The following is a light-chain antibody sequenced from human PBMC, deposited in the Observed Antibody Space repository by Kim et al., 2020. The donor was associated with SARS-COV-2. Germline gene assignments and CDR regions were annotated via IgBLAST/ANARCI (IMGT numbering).Light chain of an antibody. V-gene: IGKV1-5*03. J-gene: IGKJ1*01. CDR1: QSISSG. CDR3: QHYNRYSWT. Sequence: DIQMTKSPSTLSASVGDRVTITCRASQSISSGLAWYQQRPGKAPKLLIYRTSSLESGVPSRFTGSGSGTEFTLTISSLQPDDFATYYCQHYNRYSWTFGQGTKVDIK. CDR2: RTS.